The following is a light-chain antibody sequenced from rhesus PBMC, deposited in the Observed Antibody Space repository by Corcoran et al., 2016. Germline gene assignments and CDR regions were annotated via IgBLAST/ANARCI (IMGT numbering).Light chain of an antibody. CDR1: QGINKE. CDR3: LQDYTTPYG. V-gene: IGKV1-94*01. Sequence: DIQMTQSPSSLSASVGDRVTVTCRASQGINKELSGYQQKLGKAPTLLIYAASSLHQGVSARFSGSGSGTVFPLTISSLQPEDVATYYCLQDYTTPYGFGQGTKVEIK. J-gene: IGKJ2*01. CDR2: AAS.